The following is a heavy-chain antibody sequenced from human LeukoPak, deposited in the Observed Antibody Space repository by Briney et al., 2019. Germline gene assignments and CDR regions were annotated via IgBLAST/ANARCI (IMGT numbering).Heavy chain of an antibody. D-gene: IGHD3-10*01. CDR2: ISGYDGNT. CDR3: ARDRHYYGSGSFPYSFDS. CDR1: GYTFRNYG. J-gene: IGHJ4*02. V-gene: IGHV1-18*01. Sequence: ASVKVSCKASGYTFRNYGLSWVRQAPGQGLEWMGWISGYDGNTKSAQDLQARFTMTTDTSTNTAYMELRSLRSDDTAVYYCARDRHYYGSGSFPYSFDSWGQGTLVTVSS.